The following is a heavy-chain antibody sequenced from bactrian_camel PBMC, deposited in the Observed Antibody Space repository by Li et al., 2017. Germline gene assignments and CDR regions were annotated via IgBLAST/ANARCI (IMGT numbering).Heavy chain of an antibody. CDR1: GFTFSNYY. CDR2: IDSGGSTT. V-gene: IGHV3S40*01. D-gene: IGHD2*01. J-gene: IGHJ4*01. Sequence: VQLVESGGGLVQPGGSLRLSCAASGFTFSNYYINWVRQAPGKGREWVASIDSGGSTTYYADSVKGRFTISRDNAKNTLYLQMNSLKPEDTAMYYCVADRRRHGPPSLRPGDYSVWGQGTQVTVS. CDR3: VADRRRHGPPSLRPGDYSV.